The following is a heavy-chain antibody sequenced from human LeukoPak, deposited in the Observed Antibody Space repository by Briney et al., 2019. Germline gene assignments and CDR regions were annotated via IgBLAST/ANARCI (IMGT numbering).Heavy chain of an antibody. CDR3: ARSAPQRLVTQRRFDY. J-gene: IGHJ4*02. D-gene: IGHD3-9*01. Sequence: PSETLSLTCTVSGGSISSGGYYGSWISQHPGEGLEWIGYIYYSGSTYYNPSLKSRVTISVDTSKNQFSLKLSSLTAADTAVYYCARSAPQRLVTQRRFDYWGQGTLVTVSS. CDR2: IYYSGST. CDR1: GGSISSGGYY. V-gene: IGHV4-31*03.